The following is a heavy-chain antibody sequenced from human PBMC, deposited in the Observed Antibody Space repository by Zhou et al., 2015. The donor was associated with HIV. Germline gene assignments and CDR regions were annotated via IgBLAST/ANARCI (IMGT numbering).Heavy chain of an antibody. J-gene: IGHJ3*01. D-gene: IGHD3-22*01. CDR1: GYTFTSYD. Sequence: QVQLVQSGAEVKKPGSSVKVSCKASGYTFTSYDISWVRQAPGQGLQWMGGIIPIFGTATYAQKFQGRVSITADKSSSTAYMELSSLRSEDTALYYCARDWVLYDSAGAGIDVWARGQWSPSPQ. CDR3: ARDWVLYDSAGAGIDV. V-gene: IGHV1-69*14. CDR2: IIPIFGTA.